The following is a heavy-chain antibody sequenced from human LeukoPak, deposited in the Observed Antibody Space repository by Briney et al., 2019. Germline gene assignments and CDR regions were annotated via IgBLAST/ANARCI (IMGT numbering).Heavy chain of an antibody. CDR2: INPNSGGT. D-gene: IGHD2-21*02. Sequence: ASVKVSCKASGYTFTGYYMHWVRQAPGQGLEWMGWINPNSGGTNYAQKFQGRVTMTRDTSISTAYMELSRLRSDDTAVYYCAREKRGSYCGGDCYSGYYYYYMDVWGKGTTVTISS. V-gene: IGHV1-2*02. CDR1: GYTFTGYY. J-gene: IGHJ6*03. CDR3: AREKRGSYCGGDCYSGYYYYYMDV.